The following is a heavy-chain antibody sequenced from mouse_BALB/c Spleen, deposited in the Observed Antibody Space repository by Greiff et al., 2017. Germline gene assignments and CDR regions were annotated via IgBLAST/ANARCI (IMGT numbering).Heavy chain of an antibody. V-gene: IGHV5-4*02. Sequence: VQLKESGGGLVKPGGSLKLSCAASGFTFSDYYMYWVRQTPEKRLEWVATISDGGSYTYYPDSVKGRFTISRDNAKNNLYLQMSSLKSEDTAMYYCAREDYYGMDYGGQGTSVTVSS. J-gene: IGHJ4*01. CDR1: GFTFSDYY. CDR2: ISDGGSYT. CDR3: AREDYYGMDY.